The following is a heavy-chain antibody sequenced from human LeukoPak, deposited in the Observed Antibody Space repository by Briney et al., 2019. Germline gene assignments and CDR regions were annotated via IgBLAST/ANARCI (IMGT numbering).Heavy chain of an antibody. CDR2: IIPIFGTA. CDR1: GGTFSGYA. J-gene: IGHJ4*02. V-gene: IGHV1-69*05. CDR3: ARVRRGYDFWSGYYIY. D-gene: IGHD3-3*01. Sequence: SVKVSCKASGGTFSGYAISWVRQAPGQGLEWMGGIIPIFGTANYAQKFQGRVTITTDESTSTAYMELSSLRSEDTAVYYCARVRRGYDFWSGYYIYWGQGTLVTVSS.